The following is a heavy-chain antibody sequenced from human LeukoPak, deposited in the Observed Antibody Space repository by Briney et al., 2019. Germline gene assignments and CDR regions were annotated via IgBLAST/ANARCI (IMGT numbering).Heavy chain of an antibody. V-gene: IGHV3-30-3*01. CDR1: GFTFSSYA. J-gene: IGHJ4*02. CDR2: ISYDGSNK. D-gene: IGHD6-19*01. Sequence: PGRSLRLSCAASGFTFSSYAMHWVRQAPGKGLEWVAAISYDGSNKYYADSVKGRFTISRDNSKNTLYLQMNSLRAEDTAVYYCARDHGAVAGIFDYWGQGTLVTVSS. CDR3: ARDHGAVAGIFDY.